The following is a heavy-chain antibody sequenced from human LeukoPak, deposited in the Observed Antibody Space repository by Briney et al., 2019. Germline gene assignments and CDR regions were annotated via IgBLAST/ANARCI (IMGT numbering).Heavy chain of an antibody. J-gene: IGHJ3*02. D-gene: IGHD3-22*01. V-gene: IGHV4-59*01. Sequence: SETLSLTCTVSGGSISSYYWSWIRQPPGKGLEWIGYIYYSGSTNYNPSLKSRVTISVDTSKNQFSLKLSSVTAADTAAYYCARVLDSSDDAFDIWGQGTMVTVSS. CDR3: ARVLDSSDDAFDI. CDR1: GGSISSYY. CDR2: IYYSGST.